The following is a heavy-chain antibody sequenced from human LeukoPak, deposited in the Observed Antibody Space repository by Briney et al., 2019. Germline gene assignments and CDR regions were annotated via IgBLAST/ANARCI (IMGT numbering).Heavy chain of an antibody. CDR1: GHSIIDSFY. D-gene: IGHD3-22*01. CDR3: ARAVDSSGFSSFQH. J-gene: IGHJ1*01. CDR2: IYHSGST. V-gene: IGHV4-38-2*02. Sequence: SETLSLTCTVSGHSIIDSFYWGWIRQPPGKGLGWIGSIYHSGSTYYNPYLKSRVTISVDTSKNQLSLKLKSVTAADTAVYYCARAVDSSGFSSFQHWGQGTLVTVSS.